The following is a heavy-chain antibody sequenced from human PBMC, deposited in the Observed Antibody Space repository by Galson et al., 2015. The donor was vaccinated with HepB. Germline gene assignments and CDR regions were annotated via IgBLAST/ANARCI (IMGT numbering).Heavy chain of an antibody. V-gene: IGHV3-7*03. Sequence: SLRLSCAASGFTFSSYWMSWVRQAPGKGLEWVANIKQDGSEKYYVDSVEGRFTISRDNAKNSLYLQMNSLRAEDTAVYYCARETTVTTAYYYYGMDVWGQGTTVTVSS. D-gene: IGHD4-17*01. CDR1: GFTFSSYW. J-gene: IGHJ6*02. CDR3: ARETTVTTAYYYYGMDV. CDR2: IKQDGSEK.